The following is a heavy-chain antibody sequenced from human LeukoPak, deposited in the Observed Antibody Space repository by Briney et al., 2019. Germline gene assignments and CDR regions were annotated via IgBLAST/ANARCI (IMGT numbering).Heavy chain of an antibody. J-gene: IGHJ4*02. CDR3: ARDPLQYLFDY. D-gene: IGHD4-11*01. V-gene: IGHV3-30*04. CDR2: ISYDGSNK. CDR1: GFTFSSYA. Sequence: GRSLRLSCAASGFTFSSYAMHWVRQAPGKGLEWVAVISYDGSNKYYADSVKGRFTISRDNSKNTLYLQMNSLRAEDTAVYYCARDPLQYLFDYWGQGTLVTVSS.